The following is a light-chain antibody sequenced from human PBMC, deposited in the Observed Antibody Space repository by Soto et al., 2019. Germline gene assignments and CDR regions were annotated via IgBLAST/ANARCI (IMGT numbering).Light chain of an antibody. Sequence: DIQMTQSPSTLSASVGDRVTITCRASQSISSWLAWYHQKPGKAPKLLIYKASSLESGVPSRFSGSGSGTEFTLTISSLQPDDYATYSCQQNHSSSITFGQGTRLEIK. V-gene: IGKV1-5*03. J-gene: IGKJ5*01. CDR1: QSISSW. CDR2: KAS. CDR3: QQNHSSSIT.